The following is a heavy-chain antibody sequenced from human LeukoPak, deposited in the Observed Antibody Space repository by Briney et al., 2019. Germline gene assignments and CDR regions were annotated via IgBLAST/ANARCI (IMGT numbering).Heavy chain of an antibody. V-gene: IGHV4-39*01. Sequence: PSETLSLTCTVSGGSISSSSYYWGWIRQPPGKGLEWIGSIYYSGSTYYNPSLKSRVTISVDTSKNQFSLKLSSVTAADTAVYYCARIVVVVAASWFDPWGQGTLVTVSS. J-gene: IGHJ5*02. CDR1: GGSISSSSYY. CDR3: ARIVVVVAASWFDP. CDR2: IYYSGST. D-gene: IGHD2-15*01.